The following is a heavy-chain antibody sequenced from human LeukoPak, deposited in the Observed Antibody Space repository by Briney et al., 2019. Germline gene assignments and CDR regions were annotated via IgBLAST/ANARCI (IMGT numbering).Heavy chain of an antibody. CDR2: IYYSGST. D-gene: IGHD2-15*01. CDR1: GGSLSSSSYY. Sequence: SETLSLTCTVSGGSLSSSSYYWGWIRQPPGKGLEWIGSIYYSGSTYYNPSLKSRVTISVDTSKNQFSLKLSSVTAADTAVYYCARAVGPREVGYCSGGSCYHIHEFWFDPWGQGTLVTVSS. J-gene: IGHJ5*02. CDR3: ARAVGPREVGYCSGGSCYHIHEFWFDP. V-gene: IGHV4-39*07.